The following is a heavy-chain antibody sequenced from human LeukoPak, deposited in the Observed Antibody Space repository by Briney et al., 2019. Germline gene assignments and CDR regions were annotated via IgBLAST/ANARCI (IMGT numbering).Heavy chain of an antibody. V-gene: IGHV3-21*01. Sequence: GGSLRLSCAASGFSFSTYTMHWVRQAPGKGLEWVSSISSSGSYKYYADSVKGRFSISRDNIKNSLYLQMNTLGAEDTAVYHCAREGMGYYDSSGYPRGWLAFDIWGQETMVTVSS. D-gene: IGHD3-22*01. CDR3: AREGMGYYDSSGYPRGWLAFDI. J-gene: IGHJ3*02. CDR2: ISSSGSYK. CDR1: GFSFSTYT.